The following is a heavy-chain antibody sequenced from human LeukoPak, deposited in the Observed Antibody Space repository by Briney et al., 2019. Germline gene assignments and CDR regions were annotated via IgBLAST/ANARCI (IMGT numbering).Heavy chain of an antibody. J-gene: IGHJ4*02. Sequence: GASVKVSCKASGYTFTSYGINWVRQAPGQGLEWMGRIIPILGIANYAQKFQGRVTITADKSTSTAYMELSSLRSEDTAVYYCATEGYTPTFDYWGQGTLVTVSS. CDR3: ATEGYTPTFDY. V-gene: IGHV1-69*04. D-gene: IGHD2-2*02. CDR1: GYTFTSYG. CDR2: IIPILGIA.